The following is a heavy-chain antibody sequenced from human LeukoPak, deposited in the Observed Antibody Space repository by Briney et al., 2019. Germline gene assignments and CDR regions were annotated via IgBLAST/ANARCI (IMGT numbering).Heavy chain of an antibody. CDR2: IYHSGST. V-gene: IGHV4-30-2*01. J-gene: IGHJ4*02. CDR1: GGSISSGGYS. CDR3: ARYFDWEYYFDY. D-gene: IGHD3-9*01. Sequence: PSQTLSLTCAVSGGSISSGGYSWSWIRQPPGKGLEWIGYIYHSGSTYYNPSLKSRVTISVDRSKNQFSLKLSSVTAADTAVYYCARYFDWEYYFDYWGQGTLVTVSS.